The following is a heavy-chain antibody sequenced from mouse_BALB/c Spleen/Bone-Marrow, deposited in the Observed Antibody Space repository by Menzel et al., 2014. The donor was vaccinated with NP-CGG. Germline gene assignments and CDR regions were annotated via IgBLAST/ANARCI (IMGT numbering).Heavy chain of an antibody. Sequence: EVQLQQSGPDLVKPSQSLSLTCTVTGYSITSGYSWHWIRQFPGNKLEWMGYVRYGGSTNYNPSLKSRISITRDTSKNHFFLQLNSVTTEDTATYYCARRGDYYGNYADYWGQGTSVTVSS. V-gene: IGHV3-1*02. CDR3: ARRGDYYGNYADY. J-gene: IGHJ4*01. D-gene: IGHD2-1*01. CDR2: VRYGGST. CDR1: GYSITSGYS.